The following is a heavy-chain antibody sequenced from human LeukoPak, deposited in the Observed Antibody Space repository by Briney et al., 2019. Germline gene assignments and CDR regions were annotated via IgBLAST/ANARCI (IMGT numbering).Heavy chain of an antibody. Sequence: PSETLSLTCTVSGGSISSYYWSWIRQPPGKGLEWIGYIYYSGSTNYNPSLKSRVTISVDTSKNQFSLKLSSVTAADTAVYYCAREAHSSGWYERYGMDVWGQGTTVTVSS. CDR1: GGSISSYY. D-gene: IGHD6-19*01. CDR3: AREAHSSGWYERYGMDV. J-gene: IGHJ6*02. CDR2: IYYSGST. V-gene: IGHV4-59*01.